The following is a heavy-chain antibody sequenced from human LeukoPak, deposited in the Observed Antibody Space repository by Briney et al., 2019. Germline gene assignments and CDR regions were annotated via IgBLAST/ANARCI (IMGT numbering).Heavy chain of an antibody. CDR2: IWYDGSNK. D-gene: IGHD3/OR15-3a*01. Sequence: GGSLRLSCAASGFTFSSYGMHWVRQAPGKGLEWVAVIWYDGSNKYYADSVKGRFTISRDNAKNSLYLQMNSLRAEDMALYYCAKDGGAMDYFFDYWGQGTLVTVSS. CDR3: AKDGGAMDYFFDY. V-gene: IGHV3-33*03. CDR1: GFTFSSYG. J-gene: IGHJ4*02.